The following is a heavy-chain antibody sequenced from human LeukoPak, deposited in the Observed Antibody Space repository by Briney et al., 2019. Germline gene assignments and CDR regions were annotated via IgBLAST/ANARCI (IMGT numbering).Heavy chain of an antibody. Sequence: GGSLRLSCAASGFTFSSYSMNWVRQAPGEGLEWVSYISGSGSTMYYAGSLRGRFTISRDNAEKSLYLQMNSLRAEDTAVYYCARAALGGYYDSSGYDYWGQGTLVTVSS. V-gene: IGHV3-48*01. CDR2: ISGSGSTM. D-gene: IGHD3-22*01. J-gene: IGHJ4*02. CDR1: GFTFSSYS. CDR3: ARAALGGYYDSSGYDY.